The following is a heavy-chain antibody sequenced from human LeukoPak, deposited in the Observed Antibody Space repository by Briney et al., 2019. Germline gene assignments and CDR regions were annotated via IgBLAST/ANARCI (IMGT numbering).Heavy chain of an antibody. CDR3: ARTQPGKGAFDL. J-gene: IGHJ3*01. CDR1: GFTFNCCT. CDR2: ITSPSTTI. D-gene: IGHD7-27*01. Sequence: PGGSLRLSCAASGFTFNCCTMHWVRQAPGKGLDWVSYITSPSTTIYYADSVKGRFTISRDNAKNSLFLQMNSLRAEDTAMYYCARTQPGKGAFDLWGQGTMVTVSS. V-gene: IGHV3-48*01.